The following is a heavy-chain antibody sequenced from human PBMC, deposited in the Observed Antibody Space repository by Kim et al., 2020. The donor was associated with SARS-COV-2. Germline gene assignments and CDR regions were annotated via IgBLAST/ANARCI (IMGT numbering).Heavy chain of an antibody. D-gene: IGHD3-10*01. CDR1: GGTFSSYA. CDR2: IIPIFGTA. V-gene: IGHV1-69*13. Sequence: SVKVSCKASGGTFSSYAISWVRQAPGQGLEWMGGIIPIFGTANYAQKFQGRVTITADESTSTAYMELSSLSSEDTAVYYCASPRDYYGSEFDYWGQGTLVTVSS. CDR3: ASPRDYYGSEFDY. J-gene: IGHJ4*02.